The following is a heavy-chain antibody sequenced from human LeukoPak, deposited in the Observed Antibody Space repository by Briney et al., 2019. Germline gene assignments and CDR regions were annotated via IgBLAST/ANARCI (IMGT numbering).Heavy chain of an antibody. Sequence: GASVKVSCKASGYTFTSYYMHWVRQAPGQGLEWMGIINPSGGSTSYAQKFQGRVTMTRDMSTSTVYMELSSLRSEDTAVYYCARVSTGFGRTGTFDYWGHGTLVTVSS. CDR1: GYTFTSYY. CDR3: ARVSTGFGRTGTFDY. D-gene: IGHD3/OR15-3a*01. J-gene: IGHJ4*01. V-gene: IGHV1-46*01. CDR2: INPSGGST.